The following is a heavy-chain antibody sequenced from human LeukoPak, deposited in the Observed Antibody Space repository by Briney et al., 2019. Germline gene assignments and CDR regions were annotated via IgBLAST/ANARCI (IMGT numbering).Heavy chain of an antibody. CDR1: GFTFSSYG. CDR3: AKDIYYYGSGSYYIIDY. CDR2: ISYDGSNK. J-gene: IGHJ4*02. Sequence: GRSLRLSCAASGFTFSSYGMNWVRQAPGKGLEWVAVISYDGSNKYYADSVKGRFTISRDNSKNTLYLQMNSLRAEDTAVYYCAKDIYYYGSGSYYIIDYWGQGTLVTVSS. D-gene: IGHD3-10*01. V-gene: IGHV3-30*18.